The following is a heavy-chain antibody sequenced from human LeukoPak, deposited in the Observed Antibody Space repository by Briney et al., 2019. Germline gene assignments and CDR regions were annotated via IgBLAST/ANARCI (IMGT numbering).Heavy chain of an antibody. V-gene: IGHV1-58*02. CDR2: IVVGSGNT. CDR3: AKTRVGIYYYYMDV. CDR1: GFTFTSSA. D-gene: IGHD2-21*01. J-gene: IGHJ6*03. Sequence: SVKVSCKASGFTFTSSAMQWVRQARGQRLEWIGWIVVGSGNTNYAQKFQERVTITRDMSTSTAYMELSRLRSDDTAVYYCAKTRVGIYYYYMDVWGKGTTVTVSS.